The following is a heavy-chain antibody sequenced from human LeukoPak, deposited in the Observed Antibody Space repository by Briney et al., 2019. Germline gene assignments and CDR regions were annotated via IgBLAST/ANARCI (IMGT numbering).Heavy chain of an antibody. D-gene: IGHD4-17*01. J-gene: IGHJ5*02. V-gene: IGHV3-23*01. CDR3: AKAAYGDYVNWFDP. CDR2: IGGIGAST. Sequence: PGGSLRLSCAASGFTFSSHAMNWVCQAPGKGLEWVSSIGGIGASTYYADSVKGRFTISRDNSKNTLYLQMNSLRAEDTALYYCAKAAYGDYVNWFDPWGQGILVIVSS. CDR1: GFTFSSHA.